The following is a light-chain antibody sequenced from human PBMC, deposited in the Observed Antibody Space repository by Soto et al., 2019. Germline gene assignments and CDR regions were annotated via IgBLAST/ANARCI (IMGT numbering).Light chain of an antibody. V-gene: IGLV1-44*01. J-gene: IGLJ2*01. CDR2: TNN. CDR1: SSNIGINA. Sequence: QLVLTQAPSASGTPGQRVTISCSGSSSNIGINAVDWYQQLPRTAPKLLIYTNNRRPSGVPDRFSGSKSGTSASLAISGLQSDDEADYYCATWDDSLNGLVFGGGTKVTVL. CDR3: ATWDDSLNGLV.